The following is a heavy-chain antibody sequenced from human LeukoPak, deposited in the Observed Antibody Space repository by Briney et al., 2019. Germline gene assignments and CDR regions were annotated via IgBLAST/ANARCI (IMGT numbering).Heavy chain of an antibody. Sequence: GGSLRLSCAASGFTFSSYWMHWVRHAPGKGLVWVSRINSDGSSTSYADSVKGRFTISRDNAKNTLYLQMNSLRAEDTAVYYCARDRLSVVRGEIGYWGQGTLVTVSS. CDR1: GFTFSSYW. CDR3: ARDRLSVVRGEIGY. J-gene: IGHJ4*02. V-gene: IGHV3-74*01. CDR2: INSDGSST. D-gene: IGHD3-10*01.